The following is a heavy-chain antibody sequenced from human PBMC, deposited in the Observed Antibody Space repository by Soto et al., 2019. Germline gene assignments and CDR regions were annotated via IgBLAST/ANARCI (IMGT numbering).Heavy chain of an antibody. J-gene: IGHJ5*02. CDR3: ARIPVDTSMIYWLDP. Sequence: SETLSLTCTVSGGSVSSGDHYSSWIRQPPGKGLECIGYIYYSGNTNYNPSLKSRVIISVDTSKNLFSLKLTSVTAADTAVYYCARIPVDTSMIYWLDPWAQGTLVTVSA. CDR1: GGSVSSGDHY. CDR2: IYYSGNT. V-gene: IGHV4-61*08. D-gene: IGHD5-18*01.